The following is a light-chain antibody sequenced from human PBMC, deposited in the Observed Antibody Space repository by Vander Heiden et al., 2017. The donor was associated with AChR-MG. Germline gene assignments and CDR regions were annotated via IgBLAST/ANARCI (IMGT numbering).Light chain of an antibody. V-gene: IGKV3-20*01. CDR3: QQYGRSPTWT. Sequence: VLTQSPGTLSLSPGERATLPCRASQSVSSNYLAWYQQRPGQAPRLLIYGSSSRATGIPDRFSGSGSGTDFSLTISRLEPEDFAVYYCQQYGRSPTWTFGQGTKVEIK. CDR1: QSVSSNY. J-gene: IGKJ1*01. CDR2: GSS.